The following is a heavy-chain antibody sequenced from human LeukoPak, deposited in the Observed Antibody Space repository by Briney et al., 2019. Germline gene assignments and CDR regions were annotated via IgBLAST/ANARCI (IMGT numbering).Heavy chain of an antibody. CDR2: IYTSGST. D-gene: IGHD6-19*01. Sequence: SETLSLTCTVSGGSISSNYWSWIRQPAGKGLEWIGRIYTSGSTNYNPSLKSRVTTSVDTSKKQFSLKLSSVTAADTAVYYCAREYSTGWYGGWFDPWGQGTLVIVSS. J-gene: IGHJ5*02. V-gene: IGHV4-4*07. CDR1: GGSISSNY. CDR3: AREYSTGWYGGWFDP.